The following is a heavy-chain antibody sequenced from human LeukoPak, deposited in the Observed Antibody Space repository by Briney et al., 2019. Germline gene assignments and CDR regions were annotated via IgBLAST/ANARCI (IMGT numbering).Heavy chain of an antibody. CDR1: GGSISSYY. Sequence: SETLSLTCTVSGGSISSYYWSWIRQPPGKGLEWIGYIYYSGSTNYNPSLKSRVTISVDTSKNQFSLKLSSVTAADTAVYYCARFGTTGTLDYWGQGTLVTVSS. D-gene: IGHD1-1*01. CDR2: IYYSGST. V-gene: IGHV4-59*01. CDR3: ARFGTTGTLDY. J-gene: IGHJ4*02.